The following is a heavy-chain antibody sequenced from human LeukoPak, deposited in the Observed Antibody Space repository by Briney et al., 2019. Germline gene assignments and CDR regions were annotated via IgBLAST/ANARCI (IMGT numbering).Heavy chain of an antibody. CDR1: GGSFSGYY. Sequence: SETLSLTCAVYGGSFSGYYWSWIRQPPGKGLEWIGEINHSGSTNYNPSLKSRVTISVDTSKNQFSLKLSSVTAADTAVYYCARKAAVAGTTDLDYWGQGTLATVSS. J-gene: IGHJ4*02. V-gene: IGHV4-34*01. CDR2: INHSGST. D-gene: IGHD6-19*01. CDR3: ARKAAVAGTTDLDY.